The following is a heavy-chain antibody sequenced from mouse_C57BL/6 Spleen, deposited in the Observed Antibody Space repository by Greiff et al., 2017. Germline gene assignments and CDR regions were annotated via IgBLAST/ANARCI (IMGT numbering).Heavy chain of an antibody. Sequence: EVKVVESGGDLVKPGGSLKLSCAASGFTFSSYGMSWVRQTPDKRLEWVATISSGGSYTYYPDSVKGRFTISRDNAKNTLYLQMSSLKSEDTAMYYCARLSLSGGDRYYFDYWGQGTTLTVSS. CDR1: GFTFSSYG. CDR2: ISSGGSYT. J-gene: IGHJ2*01. V-gene: IGHV5-6*01. D-gene: IGHD6-2*01. CDR3: ARLSLSGGDRYYFDY.